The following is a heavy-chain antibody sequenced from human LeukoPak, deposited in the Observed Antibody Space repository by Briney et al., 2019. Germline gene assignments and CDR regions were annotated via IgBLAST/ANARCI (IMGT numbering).Heavy chain of an antibody. Sequence: SETLSLTCTVSGGSISSSSYYWGWIRQPPGKGLEWIGSIYYSGSTYYNPSLKSRVTISVDTSKNQFSLKLSSVTAADTAVYYCAREPQYSSSWYGGDNWFDPWGQGTLVTVSS. J-gene: IGHJ5*02. CDR1: GGSISSSSYY. V-gene: IGHV4-39*07. CDR2: IYYSGST. D-gene: IGHD6-13*01. CDR3: AREPQYSSSWYGGDNWFDP.